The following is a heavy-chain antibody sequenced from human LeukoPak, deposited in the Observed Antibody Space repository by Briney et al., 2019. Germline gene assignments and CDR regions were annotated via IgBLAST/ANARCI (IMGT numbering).Heavy chain of an antibody. V-gene: IGHV3-30*02. CDR1: GFTFSSYG. J-gene: IGHJ4*02. D-gene: IGHD6-19*01. Sequence: PGGSLRLSCAASGFTFSSYGMHWVRQAPGKGLEWVAFIRYDGSNKYYADSVKGRFTISRDNSKNTLYLQMNSLRAEDTAVYYCARDYSSGWYGALRFYFDYWGQGTLVTVSS. CDR3: ARDYSSGWYGALRFYFDY. CDR2: IRYDGSNK.